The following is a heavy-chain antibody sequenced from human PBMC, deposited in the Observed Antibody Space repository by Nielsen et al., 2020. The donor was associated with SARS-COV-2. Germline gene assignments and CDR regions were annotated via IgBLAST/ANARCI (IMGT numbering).Heavy chain of an antibody. Sequence: ASVKLSCKASGYTFTDYYIHWVRQAPGQGLEWMGRINPYSGGTNYAQKFQGTVTMTRDASISTVYMELTSDDTAVYYCARARATIFGLVMSYGMDVWGQETTVAVSS. CDR1: GYTFTDYY. J-gene: IGHJ6*02. CDR2: INPYSGGT. D-gene: IGHD3/OR15-3a*01. CDR3: ARARATIFGLVMSYGMDV. V-gene: IGHV1-2*06.